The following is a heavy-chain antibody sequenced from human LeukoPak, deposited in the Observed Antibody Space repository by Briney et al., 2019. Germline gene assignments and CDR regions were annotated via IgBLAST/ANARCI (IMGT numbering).Heavy chain of an antibody. V-gene: IGHV4-59*01. CDR2: IYYSGST. CDR1: GGSISSYY. CDR3: AMTGGNSIWFDP. J-gene: IGHJ5*02. Sequence: SETLSLTCTVSGGSISSYYWSWIRQPPGKGLEWIGYIYYSGSTNYNPSLKSRVTISVDTSKNQFSPKLSSVTAADPAVYYCAMTGGNSIWFDPWGQGTLVTVSS. D-gene: IGHD4-23*01.